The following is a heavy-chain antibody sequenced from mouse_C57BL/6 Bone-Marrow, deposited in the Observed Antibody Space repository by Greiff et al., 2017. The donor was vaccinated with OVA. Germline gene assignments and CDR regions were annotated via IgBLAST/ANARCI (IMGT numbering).Heavy chain of an antibody. V-gene: IGHV1-61*01. CDR1: GYTFTSYW. CDR3: ARRTTVGAKDGYFDV. CDR2: IYPSDSAT. Sequence: VQLQQPGAELVRPGSSVKLSCKASGYTFTSYWMDWVKQRPGPGLEWIGNIYPSDSATHYNHTFKDQATLTVDKSSSTAYRQLSSRTAEDAAVDYGARRTTVGAKDGYFDVWGTGTTGTVSS. D-gene: IGHD1-1*01. J-gene: IGHJ1*03.